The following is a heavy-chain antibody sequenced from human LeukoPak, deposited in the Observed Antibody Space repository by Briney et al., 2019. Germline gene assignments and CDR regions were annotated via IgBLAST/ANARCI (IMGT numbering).Heavy chain of an antibody. V-gene: IGHV3-30*04. CDR2: ISYDGSNK. D-gene: IGHD6-19*01. Sequence: GGSLRLSCAASGFTFSSYAMHWVRQAPGKGLEWVAVISYDGSNKYYADSVKGRFIISRDNSKNTLYLQMNSLRAEDTAVYYCARTPPGGSGWYYFDYWGQGTLVTVSS. CDR3: ARTPPGGSGWYYFDY. J-gene: IGHJ4*02. CDR1: GFTFSSYA.